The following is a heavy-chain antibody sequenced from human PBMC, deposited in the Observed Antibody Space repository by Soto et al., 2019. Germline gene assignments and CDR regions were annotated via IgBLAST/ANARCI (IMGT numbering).Heavy chain of an antibody. D-gene: IGHD6-6*01. Sequence: SETLSLTCTVSGGSIRSYYWSWIRQPPGKGLEWIGYIYYSGSTNYNPSLKSRVTISVDTSKNQFSLKLSSVTAADTAVYYCATHRPSSYYGMDVWGQGTAVTVS. J-gene: IGHJ6*02. V-gene: IGHV4-59*08. CDR3: ATHRPSSYYGMDV. CDR2: IYYSGST. CDR1: GGSIRSYY.